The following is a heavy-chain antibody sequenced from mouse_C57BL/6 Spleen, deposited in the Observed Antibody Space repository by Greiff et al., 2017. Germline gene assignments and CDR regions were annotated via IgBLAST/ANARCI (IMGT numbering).Heavy chain of an antibody. J-gene: IGHJ4*01. CDR3: ERTRNYEAMDY. V-gene: IGHV1-81*01. Sequence: QVQLKQSGAELVRPGASVKLSCKASGYTFTSYGIRWVKQRTGQGLEWIGEIYPRSGNTYYNQKFKGKATLTVDKSSSTAYMELRSLTSEDSAVYVYERTRNYEAMDYWGQGTSVTVA. CDR2: IYPRSGNT. CDR1: GYTFTSYG. D-gene: IGHD2-5*01.